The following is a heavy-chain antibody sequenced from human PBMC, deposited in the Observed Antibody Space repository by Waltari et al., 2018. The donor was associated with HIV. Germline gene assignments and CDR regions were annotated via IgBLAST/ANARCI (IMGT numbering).Heavy chain of an antibody. CDR2: INHSGST. D-gene: IGHD2-2*01. CDR1: GGSFSGSY. CDR3: ARARLVSRGQYCSTTSCLPHYYYYYGMDV. V-gene: IGHV4-34*01. J-gene: IGHJ6*02. Sequence: QVQLRQWGAVLLKPSETLSLTCAVYGGSFSGSYWSWIRQPPGKGLEWIGEINHSGSTNYNPSLKSRVTISVDTSKNQFSLKLTSVTAADTAVFYCARARLVSRGQYCSTTSCLPHYYYYYGMDVWGQGTTVTVSS.